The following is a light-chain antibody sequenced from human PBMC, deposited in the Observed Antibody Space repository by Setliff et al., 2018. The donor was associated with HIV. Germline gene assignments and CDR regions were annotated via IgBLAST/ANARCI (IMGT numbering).Light chain of an antibody. CDR3: AAWDDSLTGYV. CDR1: SSNIGSNT. CDR2: SSN. Sequence: QSVLTQLPSASGTPGQKVTISCSGSSSNIGSNTVNWYQQLPGTAPKLLIYSSNVRPSRVPDRFSGSKSGTSASLAISGLQAEDEADYYCAAWDDSLTGYVFGTGTKV. V-gene: IGLV1-44*01. J-gene: IGLJ1*01.